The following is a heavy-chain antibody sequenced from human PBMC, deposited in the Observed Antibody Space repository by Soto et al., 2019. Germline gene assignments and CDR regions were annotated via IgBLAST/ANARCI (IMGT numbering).Heavy chain of an antibody. Sequence: QVQLQESGPGLVKPSETLSLTCTVSGGSVSSGSYYWSWIRQPPGKGLEWIGYIYYSGSTNYNPSLKSRVTISVATSKTQFTLRLSSATAADTAVYYCARDTDSSSWYGVGWFDPWGQGTLVTVS. J-gene: IGHJ5*02. CDR1: GGSVSSGSYY. V-gene: IGHV4-61*01. D-gene: IGHD6-13*01. CDR3: ARDTDSSSWYGVGWFDP. CDR2: IYYSGST.